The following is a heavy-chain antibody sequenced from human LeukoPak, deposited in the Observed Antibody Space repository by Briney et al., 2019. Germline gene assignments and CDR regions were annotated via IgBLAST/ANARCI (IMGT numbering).Heavy chain of an antibody. CDR1: GGSISSYY. CDR3: ARSLIQPKLIDY. V-gene: IGHV4-59*01. D-gene: IGHD5-18*01. Sequence: PSETLSLTCTVSGGSISSYYWSWIRQPPGKGLEWIGYIYYSGSTNYNPSLKSRVTISVDTSKNQFPLKLSSVTAADTAVYYCARSLIQPKLIDYWGQGTLVTVSS. J-gene: IGHJ4*02. CDR2: IYYSGST.